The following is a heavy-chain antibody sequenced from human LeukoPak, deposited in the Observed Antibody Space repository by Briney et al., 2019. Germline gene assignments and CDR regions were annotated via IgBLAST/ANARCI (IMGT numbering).Heavy chain of an antibody. CDR1: GGSISSYY. J-gene: IGHJ4*02. CDR3: AREFAY. Sequence: PPETPCLTCTVSGGSISSYYWNWIRQPAGKGLEWIGLIYISGSTNYNPSLKSRVTMSVDTSKNQFSLKLSSVTAADTAVYYCAREFAYWGQETMVTVFS. CDR2: IYISGST. V-gene: IGHV4-4*07.